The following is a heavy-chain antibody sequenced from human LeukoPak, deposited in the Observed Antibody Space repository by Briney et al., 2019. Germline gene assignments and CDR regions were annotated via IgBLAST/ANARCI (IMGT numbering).Heavy chain of an antibody. CDR2: ISDDGYAT. CDR1: GFNLYDNV. D-gene: IGHD4/OR15-4a*01. V-gene: IGHV3-43*02. J-gene: IGHJ4*02. Sequence: GGSVTLSCAAWGFNLYDNVVLWLRHAPGKGLEWVSLISDDGYATYYADSVKGRFTISRDNSKNSLYLQMNSLRSEDTALYYCATMGPPDYWGQGTLVTVSS. CDR3: ATMGPPDY.